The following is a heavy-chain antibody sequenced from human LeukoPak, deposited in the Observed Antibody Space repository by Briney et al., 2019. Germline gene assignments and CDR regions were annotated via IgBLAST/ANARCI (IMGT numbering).Heavy chain of an antibody. Sequence: GGSLRLSCAASGFTFDDYGMSWVRQAPGKGLEWVSGINWNGGSTGYADSVKGRFTISRDNAKNSLYLQMNSLRAEDTALYYCARLNRDGLPRGSLRYYYMDVWGKGTTVTVSS. V-gene: IGHV3-20*04. CDR1: GFTFDDYG. D-gene: IGHD5-24*01. CDR3: ARLNRDGLPRGSLRYYYMDV. J-gene: IGHJ6*03. CDR2: INWNGGST.